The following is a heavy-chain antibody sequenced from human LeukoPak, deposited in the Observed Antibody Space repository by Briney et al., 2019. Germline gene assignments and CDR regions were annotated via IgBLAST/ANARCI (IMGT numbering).Heavy chain of an antibody. V-gene: IGHV3-69-1*01. CDR1: GFTFSNAY. Sequence: GGSLRLSCTASGFTFSNAYMTWVRQAPGKGLEWVSSIRSSSYTYYADSVKGRFTISRDNAKNSLYLQMNSLTPEDTAVYYCAGAKDDFCDYWGQGTLVTVSS. CDR3: AGAKDDFCDY. CDR2: IRSSSYT. D-gene: IGHD3/OR15-3a*01. J-gene: IGHJ4*02.